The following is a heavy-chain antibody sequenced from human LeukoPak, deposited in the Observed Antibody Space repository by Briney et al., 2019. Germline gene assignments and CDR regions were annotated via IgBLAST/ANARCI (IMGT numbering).Heavy chain of an antibody. V-gene: IGHV3-15*01. CDR3: AAGLGTTDFDS. J-gene: IGHJ4*02. Sequence: GGSLRLSCAASGFTVSSNYMSWVRQAPGKGLEWVGRFKSKTDAGTVDYAAPVKGRFTISRDDSRNTLYLEMSSLTTDDTAVYYCAAGLGTTDFDSWGQGTLVTVSS. D-gene: IGHD7-27*01. CDR1: GFTVSSNY. CDR2: FKSKTDAGTV.